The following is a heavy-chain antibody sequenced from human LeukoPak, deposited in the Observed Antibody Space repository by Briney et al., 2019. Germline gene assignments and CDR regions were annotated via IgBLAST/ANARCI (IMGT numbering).Heavy chain of an antibody. Sequence: PGGSLRLSCAASGFTFSRFGMHWVRQAPGKGLEWVAFIRYDGTNKYSADSVKGRFTISRDNSKNTLYLQMNSLKTEDTAVYYCAKTDSYDSSGYHDYWGQGTLVTVSS. V-gene: IGHV3-30*02. D-gene: IGHD3-22*01. J-gene: IGHJ4*02. CDR1: GFTFSRFG. CDR3: AKTDSYDSSGYHDY. CDR2: IRYDGTNK.